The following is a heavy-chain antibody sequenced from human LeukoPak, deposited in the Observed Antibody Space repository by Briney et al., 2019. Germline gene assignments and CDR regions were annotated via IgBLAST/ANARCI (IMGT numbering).Heavy chain of an antibody. V-gene: IGHV3-21*01. CDR1: GFTLSSYS. J-gene: IGHJ4*02. CDR3: AREGDTAMVSFDY. CDR2: ISSSSSYI. D-gene: IGHD5-18*01. Sequence: PGGSLRLSCAASGFTLSSYSMNWVRQAPGKGLEWVSSISSSSSYIYYADSVKGRFTISRDNAKNSLYLQMNSLRAEDTAVYYCAREGDTAMVSFDYWGQGTLVTVSS.